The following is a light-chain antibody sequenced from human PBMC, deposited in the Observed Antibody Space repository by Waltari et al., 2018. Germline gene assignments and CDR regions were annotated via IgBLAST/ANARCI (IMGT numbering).Light chain of an antibody. Sequence: QSALTQPPSASGSPGQSVTISCTGSSSDICGYNFVSWYQQHPGKAPKLLIYEVNKRPSGVPDRFSGSKSGNTASLTVSGLQAEDEADYYCTSYAGSINPYVFGTGTEVTVL. J-gene: IGLJ1*01. CDR2: EVN. CDR1: SSDICGYNF. CDR3: TSYAGSINPYV. V-gene: IGLV2-8*01.